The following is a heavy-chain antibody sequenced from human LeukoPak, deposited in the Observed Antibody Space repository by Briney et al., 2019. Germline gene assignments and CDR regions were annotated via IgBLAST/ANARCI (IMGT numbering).Heavy chain of an antibody. Sequence: GVSLRLSCAASGFTFNQYWMHWVRQTPGKGLVWLSHINSYGNKTSHADSVEGRFTISRDNSKNTLFLHMKRLRAEDTSVYYCVRGRPTHYFCSWGQKTLVTVSS. CDR3: VRGRPTHYFCS. CDR2: INSYGNKT. J-gene: IGHJ4*02. V-gene: IGHV3-74*01. CDR1: GFTFNQYW. D-gene: IGHD2-15*01.